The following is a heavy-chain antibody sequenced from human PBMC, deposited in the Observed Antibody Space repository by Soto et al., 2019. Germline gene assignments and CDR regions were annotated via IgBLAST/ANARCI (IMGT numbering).Heavy chain of an antibody. J-gene: IGHJ6*02. CDR2: ISGSGGST. CDR1: GFTFSSYA. CDR3: AKDPHYDFPLKYYYYYYGMDV. V-gene: IGHV3-23*01. Sequence: GGSLRLSCAASGFTFSSYAMSWVRQAPGKGLEWVSAISGSGGSTYYADSVKGRFTISRDNSKNTLYLQMNSLRAEDTAVYYCAKDPHYDFPLKYYYYYYGMDVWGQGTTVTVSS. D-gene: IGHD3-3*01.